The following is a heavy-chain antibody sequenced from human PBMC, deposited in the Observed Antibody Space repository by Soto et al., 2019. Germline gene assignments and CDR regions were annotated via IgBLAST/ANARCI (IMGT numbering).Heavy chain of an antibody. CDR3: AKDPGVIAYYYYGMDV. Sequence: GSLRLSCAASVFTFSSYAMSWVRQAPGKGLEWVSTISGISGTTYYADFVKGRFTISRDNSKNTLYLQMNSLSPEDTGVYYCAKDPGVIAYYYYGMDVWGQGTTVTVSS. CDR1: VFTFSSYA. V-gene: IGHV3-23*01. CDR2: ISGISGTT. J-gene: IGHJ6*02. D-gene: IGHD2-21*01.